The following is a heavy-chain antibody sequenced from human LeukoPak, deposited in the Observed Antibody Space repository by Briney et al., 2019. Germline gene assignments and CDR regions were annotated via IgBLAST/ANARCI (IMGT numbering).Heavy chain of an antibody. CDR2: IIPILGIA. CDR1: GGTFSSYA. V-gene: IGHV1-69*04. J-gene: IGHJ6*02. CDR3: ARDSSSLYYYYGMDV. Sequence: SVKVSWKASGGTFSSYAISWVRQAPGQGLEWMGRIIPILGIANYAQKFQGRATITADKSTSTAYMELSSLRSEDTAVYYCARDSSSLYYYYGMDVWGQGTTVTVSS. D-gene: IGHD6-6*01.